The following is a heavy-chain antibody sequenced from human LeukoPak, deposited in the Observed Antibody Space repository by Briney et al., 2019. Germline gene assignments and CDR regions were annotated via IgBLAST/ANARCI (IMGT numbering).Heavy chain of an antibody. J-gene: IGHJ4*02. Sequence: EGSLRLSCAASGFTFSSYATSWVRQAPGKGLEWISAISGSGGSTYYADSVKGRFTISRGNSKNTLYLQMNSLRAEDTAVYYCAKCGYSYGDFDYWGQGTLVTVSS. CDR3: AKCGYSYGDFDY. CDR2: ISGSGGST. CDR1: GFTFSSYA. V-gene: IGHV3-23*01. D-gene: IGHD5-18*01.